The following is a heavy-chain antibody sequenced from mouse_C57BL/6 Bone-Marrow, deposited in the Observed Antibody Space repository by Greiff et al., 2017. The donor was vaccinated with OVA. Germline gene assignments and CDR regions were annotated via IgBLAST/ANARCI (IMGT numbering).Heavy chain of an antibody. V-gene: IGHV1-69*01. CDR3: AREGYGNGGAWFAY. D-gene: IGHD2-10*02. CDR1: GYTFTSYW. Sequence: QVQLQQPGAELVMPGASVKLSCKASGYTFTSYWMHWVKQRPGQGLEWIGEIDPSDSYTNYNQKLKGKSTLTVDKSSSTAYMQLSSLTSEDSAVYYCAREGYGNGGAWFAYWGQGTLVTVSA. CDR2: IDPSDSYT. J-gene: IGHJ3*01.